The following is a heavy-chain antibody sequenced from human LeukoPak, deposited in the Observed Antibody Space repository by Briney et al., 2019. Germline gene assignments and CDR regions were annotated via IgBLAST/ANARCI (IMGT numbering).Heavy chain of an antibody. CDR2: IYYSGST. Sequence: SETLSLTCTVSGGSISSYYWSWIRQPPGKGLEWIGYIYYSGSTNYNPSLKSRVTISVDTSKNQFSLKLSSVTAADTAVYYCARHGSYSSGWYFHDAFDTWGQGTMVTVSS. V-gene: IGHV4-59*01. CDR3: ARHGSYSSGWYFHDAFDT. J-gene: IGHJ3*02. CDR1: GGSISSYY. D-gene: IGHD6-13*01.